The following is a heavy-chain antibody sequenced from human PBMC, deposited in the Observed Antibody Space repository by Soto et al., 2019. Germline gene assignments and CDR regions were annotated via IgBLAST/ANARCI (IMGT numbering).Heavy chain of an antibody. V-gene: IGHV3-30*03. J-gene: IGHJ3*01. CDR2: ISYDGRDQ. D-gene: IGHD2-21*02. CDR3: ARDRAYCDGDCYFDAFDL. CDR1: GGSISSSSYY. Sequence: LSLTCTVSGGSISSSSYYWGWVRQVPGKGLEWVAVISYDGRDQYYADSVKGRFTIFRDKSNNTLFLQMNTLSAEDTAVYYCARDRAYCDGDCYFDAFDLWGQGTVVTVSS.